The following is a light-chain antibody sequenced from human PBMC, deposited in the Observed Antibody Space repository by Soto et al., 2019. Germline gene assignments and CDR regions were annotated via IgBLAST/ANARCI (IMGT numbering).Light chain of an antibody. CDR2: DVT. Sequence: HSALTQPASVSGSPGQSITISCTETSSDVGGYNYVSWYQHHPGKAPKLIIYDVTNRPSGVSNPFSGSKSGNTASLTISGLQPEDEADYYCSSYTTSNTRQIVFGTGTKLTVL. CDR3: SSYTTSNTRQIV. V-gene: IGLV2-14*03. CDR1: SSDVGGYNY. J-gene: IGLJ1*01.